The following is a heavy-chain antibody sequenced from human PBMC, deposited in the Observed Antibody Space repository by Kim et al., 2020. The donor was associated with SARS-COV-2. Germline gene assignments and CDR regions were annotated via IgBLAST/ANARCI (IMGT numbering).Heavy chain of an antibody. CDR2: ISWNSGSI. CDR1: GFTFDDYA. J-gene: IGHJ6*01. Sequence: GGSLRLSCAASGFTFDDYAMHWVRQAPGKGLECVSGISWNSGSIGYADSVKGRFTISRDNAKNSLYLQMNSLRAEDTALYYCAKDHTSSSWYSSYGMDV. D-gene: IGHD6-13*01. V-gene: IGHV3-9*01. CDR3: AKDHTSSSWYSSYGMDV.